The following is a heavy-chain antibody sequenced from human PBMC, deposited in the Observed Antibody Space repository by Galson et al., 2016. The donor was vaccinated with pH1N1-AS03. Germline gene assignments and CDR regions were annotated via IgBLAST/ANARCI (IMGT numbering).Heavy chain of an antibody. CDR1: GYTFTGYY. D-gene: IGHD5-24*01. J-gene: IGHJ3*01. Sequence: SVKVSCKASGYTFTGYYMHWVRQAPGQGLEWMGRINPTSGDTDSAQKFQGRVTMTRDTSTATAYMELSGLTSDDTAVYFCARDAPIAASSNSVRVFAFDVWGQGTMVSVSS. CDR3: ARDAPIAASSNSVRVFAFDV. V-gene: IGHV1-2*06. CDR2: INPTSGDT.